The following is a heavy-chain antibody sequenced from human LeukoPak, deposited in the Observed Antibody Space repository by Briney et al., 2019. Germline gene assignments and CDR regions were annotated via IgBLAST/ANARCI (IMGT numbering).Heavy chain of an antibody. CDR3: AGGPWGAFDF. CDR1: GGSTSSGSSD. D-gene: IGHD7-27*01. J-gene: IGHJ4*02. Sequence: SQTLSLTSTVSGGSTSSGSSDWSWLLEPAVKGLEWIGRIYSSGSTNYNPCLQSRITISLDPSRNQFSLKVASVTAADTALYYCAGGPWGAFDFWSQGILVTVSS. CDR2: IYSSGST. V-gene: IGHV4-61*02.